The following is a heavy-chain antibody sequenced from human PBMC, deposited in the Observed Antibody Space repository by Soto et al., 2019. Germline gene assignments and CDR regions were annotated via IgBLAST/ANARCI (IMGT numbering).Heavy chain of an antibody. Sequence: ASVKVSCKASGGTFSSYAISWVRQAPGQGLEWMGGIIPIFGTANYAQKFQGRVTITADESTSTAYMELSSLRSEDTAVYYCARAGRPYYYDSSGYSTFDYWGQGTLVTVSS. CDR2: IIPIFGTA. V-gene: IGHV1-69*13. CDR1: GGTFSSYA. J-gene: IGHJ4*02. CDR3: ARAGRPYYYDSSGYSTFDY. D-gene: IGHD3-22*01.